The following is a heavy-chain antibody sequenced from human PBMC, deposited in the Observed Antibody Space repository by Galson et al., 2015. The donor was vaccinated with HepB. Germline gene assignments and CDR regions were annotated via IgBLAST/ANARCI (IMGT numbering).Heavy chain of an antibody. V-gene: IGHV2-70*01. J-gene: IGHJ4*02. Sequence: PALVKPTQTLTLTCTFSGFSLSTSGMCVSWIRQPPGKALEWLALIDWDDDKYYSTSLKTRLTISKDTSKNQVVLTMTNMDPVDTATYYCARIAKYYDFWSGYYTGFDYWGQGTLVTVSS. CDR2: IDWDDDK. D-gene: IGHD3-3*01. CDR3: ARIAKYYDFWSGYYTGFDY. CDR1: GFSLSTSGMC.